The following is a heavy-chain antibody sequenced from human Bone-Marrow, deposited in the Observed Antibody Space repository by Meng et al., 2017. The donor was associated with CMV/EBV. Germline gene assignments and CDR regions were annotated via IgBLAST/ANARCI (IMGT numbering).Heavy chain of an antibody. V-gene: IGHV3-33*06. D-gene: IGHD3-22*01. CDR3: AKEVDDDSSGYYRERYFDY. J-gene: IGHJ4*02. CDR2: IWYDGSNK. Sequence: GESLKISCAASGLIFSTYGMHWVRQAPGKGLEWVAVIWYDGSNKYYADSVKGRFTISRDNSKNTLYLQMNSLRAEDTAVYYCAKEVDDDSSGYYRERYFDYWGQGTRVTVSS. CDR1: GLIFSTYG.